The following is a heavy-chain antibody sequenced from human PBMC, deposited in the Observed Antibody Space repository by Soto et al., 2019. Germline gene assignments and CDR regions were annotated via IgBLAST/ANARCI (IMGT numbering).Heavy chain of an antibody. J-gene: IGHJ4*02. V-gene: IGHV1-69*13. CDR3: ARGVYGDFLDY. D-gene: IGHD4-17*01. CDR1: GGTFSSYA. CDR2: IIPIFGTA. Sequence: ASVKVSCMASGGTFSSYAISWVRQAPGQGLEWMGGIIPIFGTANYAQKFQGRVTITADESTSTAYMELSSLRSEDTAVYYCARGVYGDFLDYWGQGTLVTVSS.